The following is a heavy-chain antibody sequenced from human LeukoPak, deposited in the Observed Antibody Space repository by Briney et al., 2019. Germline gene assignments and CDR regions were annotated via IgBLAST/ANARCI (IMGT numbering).Heavy chain of an antibody. CDR3: ARDPPLLLGGQYYYYGMDV. Sequence: PGGSLRLSCAASGFTFSNYDMGWVRQAPGKGLEWVAVISYDGSNKYYADSVKGRFTISRDNSKNTLYLQMNSLRAEDTAVYYCARDPPLLLGGQYYYYGMDVWGQGTTVTVSS. CDR2: ISYDGSNK. CDR1: GFTFSNYD. D-gene: IGHD3-10*01. J-gene: IGHJ6*02. V-gene: IGHV3-30*03.